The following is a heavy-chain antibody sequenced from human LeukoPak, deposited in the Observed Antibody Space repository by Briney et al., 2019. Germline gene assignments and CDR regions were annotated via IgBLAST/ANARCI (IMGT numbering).Heavy chain of an antibody. D-gene: IGHD1-1*01. Sequence: SETLSLTCTVSGGSISSYYLSWIRQPPGKGLEWIGYIYYSGSTNYNPSLKSRVTISVDTSKNQFSLKLSSVTAADTAVYYCARTTNWFDPWGQGTLVTVSS. CDR2: IYYSGST. CDR1: GGSISSYY. CDR3: ARTTNWFDP. V-gene: IGHV4-59*01. J-gene: IGHJ5*02.